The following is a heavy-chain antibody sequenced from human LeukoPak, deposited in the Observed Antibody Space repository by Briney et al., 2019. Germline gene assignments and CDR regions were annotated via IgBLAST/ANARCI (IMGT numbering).Heavy chain of an antibody. J-gene: IGHJ4*02. CDR3: ATTLTVTTGFY. Sequence: HPGGSLRLSCAASGFTFSSYCMSWVRQAPGKGLEWVAHIKEDGSENYYVDSVKGRFTISRDNAKNSLYLQMNSLRAEDTAVYFCATTLTVTTGFYWGQGTLVTVSS. V-gene: IGHV3-7*01. CDR2: IKEDGSEN. D-gene: IGHD4-17*01. CDR1: GFTFSSYC.